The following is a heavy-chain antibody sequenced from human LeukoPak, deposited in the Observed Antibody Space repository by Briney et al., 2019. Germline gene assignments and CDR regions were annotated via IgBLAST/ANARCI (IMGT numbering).Heavy chain of an antibody. J-gene: IGHJ4*02. CDR3: ARGSRGGYFDY. V-gene: IGHV1-2*02. CDR2: INPDSGGT. CDR1: GYTFTGYY. D-gene: IGHD3-10*01. Sequence: GASVKVSCKASGYTFTGYYMHWVRQAPGQGLEWMGWINPDSGGTNDAQKFLGRVTMTRDTSITTVYIELSGLTSDDSAVYYCARGSRGGYFDYWGQGTLVTVSS.